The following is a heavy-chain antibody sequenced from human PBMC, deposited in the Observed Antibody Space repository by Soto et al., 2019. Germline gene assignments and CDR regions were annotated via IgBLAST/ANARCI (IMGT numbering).Heavy chain of an antibody. D-gene: IGHD2-15*01. J-gene: IGHJ5*02. CDR2: ISSSSTTK. Sequence: GGSLRLSCAASGFTFSDYYMSWIRQAPGKGLEWVSYISSSSTTKYYADSVKGRFTISRDNAKNSLYLQMNSLRAEDTAVYYCARDGCSGSNCLNWFDPWGQGTLVTV. CDR1: GFTFSDYY. CDR3: ARDGCSGSNCLNWFDP. V-gene: IGHV3-11*04.